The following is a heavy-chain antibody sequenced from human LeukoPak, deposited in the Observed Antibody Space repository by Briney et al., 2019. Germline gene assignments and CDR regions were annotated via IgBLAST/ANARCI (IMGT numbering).Heavy chain of an antibody. Sequence: PSETLSLTCAVYGGSFSGYYWSWIRQPPGKGLEWIGEINHSGSTNYNPSLKSRVTISVETSKNQFSLKLSSVTAADTAVYYCARGQVTDIWGQGTLVTVSS. CDR1: GGSFSGYY. CDR2: INHSGST. CDR3: ARGQVTDI. D-gene: IGHD2-15*01. V-gene: IGHV4-34*01. J-gene: IGHJ4*02.